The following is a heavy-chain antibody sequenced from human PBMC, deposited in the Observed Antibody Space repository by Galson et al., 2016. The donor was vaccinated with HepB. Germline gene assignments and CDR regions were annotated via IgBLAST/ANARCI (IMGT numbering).Heavy chain of an antibody. CDR1: GFTVSRDY. V-gene: IGHV3-53*01. CDR2: IYSGGST. CDR3: ARASHYGDYPDY. J-gene: IGHJ4*02. Sequence: SLRLSCAASGFTVSRDYMTWVRQAPGKGLEWVSVIYSGGSTYSADSVRGRFTISRDNSKNTLYLQMNSLRVEDTAVYYCARASHYGDYPDYWGQGTLVTVSS. D-gene: IGHD4-17*01.